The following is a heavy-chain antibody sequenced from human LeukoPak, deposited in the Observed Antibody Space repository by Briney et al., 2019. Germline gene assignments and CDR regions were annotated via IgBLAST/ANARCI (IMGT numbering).Heavy chain of an antibody. Sequence: PGGSLRLSCAASGFTFSSYSMHWVRQAPGKGLEWVSSISSSSSYIYYADSVKGRFTISRDNAKNSLYLQMNSLRAEDTAVYYCARVIAVAGPYYFDYWGQGTLVTVSS. CDR2: ISSSSSYI. CDR1: GFTFSSYS. J-gene: IGHJ4*02. CDR3: ARVIAVAGPYYFDY. V-gene: IGHV3-21*01. D-gene: IGHD6-19*01.